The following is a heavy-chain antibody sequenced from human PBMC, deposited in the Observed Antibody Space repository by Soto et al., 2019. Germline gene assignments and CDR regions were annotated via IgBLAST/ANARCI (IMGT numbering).Heavy chain of an antibody. CDR1: GFTFSSYG. J-gene: IGHJ3*02. Sequence: GGSLRLSCAASGFTFSSYGMHWVRQAPGKGLEWVAVISYDGSNKYYADSVKGRFTISRDNSKNTLYLQMNSLRAEDTAVYYCAKVGATGTTFGAFDIWGQGTMVTV. V-gene: IGHV3-30*18. CDR3: AKVGATGTTFGAFDI. D-gene: IGHD1-1*01. CDR2: ISYDGSNK.